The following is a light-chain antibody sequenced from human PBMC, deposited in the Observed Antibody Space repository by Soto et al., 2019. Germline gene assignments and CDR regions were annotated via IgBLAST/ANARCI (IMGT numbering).Light chain of an antibody. V-gene: IGKV4-1*01. J-gene: IGKJ4*01. CDR2: WAS. Sequence: DIVMTQSPDSLAVSLGERATINCKSSQRVLFSSNNKNYLAWYQQKPGQPPKLLIYWASTRDSGVPDRFSGSGSGTDFTLTISSLHAEDVAVYYCQQYYSTPFTFGGGTKVEIK. CDR1: QRVLFSSNNKNY. CDR3: QQYYSTPFT.